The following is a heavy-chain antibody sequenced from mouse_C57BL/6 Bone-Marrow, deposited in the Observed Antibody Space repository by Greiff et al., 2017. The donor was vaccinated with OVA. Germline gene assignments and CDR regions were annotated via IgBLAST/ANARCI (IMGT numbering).Heavy chain of an antibody. CDR1: GFNIKDDY. CDR2: IDPENGDT. V-gene: IGHV14-4*01. J-gene: IGHJ3*01. D-gene: IGHD4-1*02. Sequence: EVKLMESGAELVRPGASVKLSCTASGFNIKDDYMHWVKQRPEQGLEWIGWIDPENGDTEYASKFQGKATITADTSSNTAYLQLSSLTSEDTAVYYCTWGQLGRKTYWGQGTLVTVSA. CDR3: TWGQLGRKTY.